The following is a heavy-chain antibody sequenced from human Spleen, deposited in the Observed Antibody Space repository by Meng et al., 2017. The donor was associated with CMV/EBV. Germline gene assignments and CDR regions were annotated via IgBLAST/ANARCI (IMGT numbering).Heavy chain of an antibody. J-gene: IGHJ4*01. Sequence: ASVKVSCKASGYTFTGYYMHWVRQAPGQGLEWMGWMNPNSGKTDYAQMFQGRVTMTWDTSINTLYMELSGLRSEDTAVYYCARIGGYTYPDYWGQGTLVTVSS. D-gene: IGHD5-18*01. CDR2: MNPNSGKT. CDR3: ARIGGYTYPDY. CDR1: GYTFTGYY. V-gene: IGHV1-8*02.